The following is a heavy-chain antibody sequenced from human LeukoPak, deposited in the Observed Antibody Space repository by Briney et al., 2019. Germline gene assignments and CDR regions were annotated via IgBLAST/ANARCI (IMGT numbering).Heavy chain of an antibody. CDR1: GFTFEDYA. CDR3: AKGPHFGDYGSPFDY. V-gene: IGHV3-9*01. CDR2: ISWNSGSI. Sequence: GGSLRLSCAGSGFTFEDYAMHWVRQAPGKGLEWVSGISWNSGSIGYADSVKGRFTISRDNAKNSLYLQMNSLRAEDTALYYCAKGPHFGDYGSPFDYWGQGTLVTVSS. J-gene: IGHJ4*02. D-gene: IGHD4-17*01.